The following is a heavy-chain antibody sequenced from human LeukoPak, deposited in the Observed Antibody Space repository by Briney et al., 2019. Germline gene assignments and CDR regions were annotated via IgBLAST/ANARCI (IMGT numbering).Heavy chain of an antibody. CDR3: ARKWDYDSSGYYFDP. V-gene: IGHV4-59*11. CDR2: IYYSGST. J-gene: IGHJ5*02. D-gene: IGHD3-22*01. CDR1: GDSIRSHY. Sequence: KPPETLSLTPADPGDSIRSHYWSWIRQPPGKGLERGGYIYYSGSTNYNPSLKSRVTISVDTSKNQFSLKLSSVTAADTAVYYCARKWDYDSSGYYFDPWGQGTLVTVSS.